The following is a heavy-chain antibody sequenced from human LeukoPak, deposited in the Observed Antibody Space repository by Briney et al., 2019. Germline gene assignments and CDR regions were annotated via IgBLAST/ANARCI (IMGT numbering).Heavy chain of an antibody. V-gene: IGHV4-34*01. D-gene: IGHD3-22*01. CDR3: ARERGGDSSGYIDY. J-gene: IGHJ4*02. CDR1: GGSFSDYY. CDR2: INQSGNT. Sequence: KPSETLSLTCAVYGGSFSDYYWSWIRQPPGKGLEWIGEINQSGNTNYNPSLKSRVTFSVDTSKNQFSLKLRSVTAADTAVYYCARERGGDSSGYIDYWGQGTLVTVSS.